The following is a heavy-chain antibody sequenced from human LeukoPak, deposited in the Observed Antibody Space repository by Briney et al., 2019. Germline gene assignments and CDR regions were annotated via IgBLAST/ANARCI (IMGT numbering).Heavy chain of an antibody. CDR2: IYPGDSDT. CDR3: ARGCSYYDFWSGSFYMDV. V-gene: IGHV5-51*01. CDR1: GSGFTSYW. Sequence: GESLKISCKGSGSGFTSYWIGWVRPMPGKGLGWMGIIYPGDSDTRYSPSFQGEVTISADKSISTAYLKWSSLKASDTAMYYCARGCSYYDFWSGSFYMDVWGKGTTVTVSS. J-gene: IGHJ6*03. D-gene: IGHD3-3*01.